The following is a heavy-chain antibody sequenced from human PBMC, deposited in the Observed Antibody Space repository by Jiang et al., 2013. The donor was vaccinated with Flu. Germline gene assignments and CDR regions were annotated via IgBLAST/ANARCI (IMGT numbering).Heavy chain of an antibody. CDR3: ARLPKRGWFDH. V-gene: IGHV4-59*08. CDR2: IYYSGST. CDR1: GDSISNYY. J-gene: IGHJ5*02. Sequence: LLKPSETLSLTCTVSGDSISNYYWSWIRQPPGKGLEWIGFIYYSGSTNYTPSLRSRVTMLVDTSKNQFSLKLTSVTAADTALYYCARLPKRGWFDHWGQGTPVTVSS. D-gene: IGHD3-16*01.